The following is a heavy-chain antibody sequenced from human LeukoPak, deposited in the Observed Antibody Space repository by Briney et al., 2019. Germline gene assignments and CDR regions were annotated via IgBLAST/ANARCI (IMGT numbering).Heavy chain of an antibody. Sequence: TGGSLRLSCAASGFTFSSYSMNWVRQAPEKGLVWVSRINIDGSSTSYADSVKGRFTISRDNAKNTLFLQMNSLRAEDTAVYYCARANWGRYFDYWGQGTQVTVSS. J-gene: IGHJ4*02. CDR2: INIDGSST. D-gene: IGHD7-27*01. CDR3: ARANWGRYFDY. CDR1: GFTFSSYS. V-gene: IGHV3-74*01.